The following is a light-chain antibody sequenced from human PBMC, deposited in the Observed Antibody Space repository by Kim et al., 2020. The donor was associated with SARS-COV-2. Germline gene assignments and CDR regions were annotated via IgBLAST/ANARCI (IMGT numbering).Light chain of an antibody. CDR1: QTITGY. Sequence: SVSVGDRVTITCRASQTITGYLNWYQQKSGKGPTVLIFAASELQSGVPSRFSGSGSGTDYTLTISSLQLEDFATYYCQQSFSAPYTFGQGTKLEI. CDR3: QQSFSAPYT. V-gene: IGKV1-39*01. J-gene: IGKJ2*01. CDR2: AAS.